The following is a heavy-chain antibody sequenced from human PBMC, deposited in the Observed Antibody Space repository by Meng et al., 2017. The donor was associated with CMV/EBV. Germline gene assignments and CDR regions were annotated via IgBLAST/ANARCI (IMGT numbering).Heavy chain of an antibody. Sequence: GGSLRLSCAASGFTFSGSAMHWVRQASGKGLEWVGRIRSKANSYATAYAASVKGRFTISRDDSKNTAYLQMNSLKTEDTAGQVGVVIIDADYYYGMDVWGQGTTVTVSS. J-gene: IGHJ6*02. CDR3: VVIIDADYYYGMDV. CDR1: GFTFSGSA. D-gene: IGHD3-3*01. CDR2: IRSKANSYAT. V-gene: IGHV3-73*01.